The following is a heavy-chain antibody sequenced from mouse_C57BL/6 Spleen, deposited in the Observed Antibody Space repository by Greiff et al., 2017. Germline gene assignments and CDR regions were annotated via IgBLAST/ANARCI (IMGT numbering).Heavy chain of an antibody. CDR1: GFTFSSYG. CDR2: ISSGGNYT. V-gene: IGHV5-6*01. Sequence: DVQLVESGGDLVKPGGSLKLSCAASGFTFSSYGMSWVRQTPDKRLEWVATISSGGNYTYYPDSVKGRFTFSRDNAKNTLYLQMSSLKSEDTAMYYCARQISTVVATDYAMDYWGQGTSVTVAS. J-gene: IGHJ4*01. D-gene: IGHD1-1*01. CDR3: ARQISTVVATDYAMDY.